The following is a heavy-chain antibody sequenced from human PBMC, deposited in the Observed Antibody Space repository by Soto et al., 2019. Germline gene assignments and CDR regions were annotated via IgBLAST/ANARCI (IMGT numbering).Heavy chain of an antibody. Sequence: SETLSLTCSVSGGSVSGGSYYWSWIRQPPGKGLEWIGYIYYSGSTNYNPSLKSRVTISVDTSKNQFSLRLSSVTAADTAVYYCARRYGDCFDYWGQGTLVTVSS. CDR1: GGSVSGGSYY. CDR2: IYYSGST. D-gene: IGHD4-17*01. V-gene: IGHV4-61*01. J-gene: IGHJ4*01. CDR3: ARRYGDCFDY.